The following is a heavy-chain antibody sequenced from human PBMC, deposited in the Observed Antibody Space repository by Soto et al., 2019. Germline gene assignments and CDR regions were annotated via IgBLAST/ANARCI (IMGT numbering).Heavy chain of an antibody. CDR3: ARSRGHDDFWSGYNNWFDP. V-gene: IGHV1-69*06. CDR1: GGTFSSYA. Sequence: ASVKVSCKASGGTFSSYAISWVRQAPGQGLEWMGGIIPIFDTANYAQKFQGRVTITADKSTSTAYMELSSLRSEDTAVYYCARSRGHDDFWSGYNNWFDPWGQGTLVTVSS. CDR2: IIPIFDTA. D-gene: IGHD3-3*01. J-gene: IGHJ5*02.